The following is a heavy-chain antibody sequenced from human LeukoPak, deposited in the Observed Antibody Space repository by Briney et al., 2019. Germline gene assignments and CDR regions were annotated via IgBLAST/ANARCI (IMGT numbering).Heavy chain of an antibody. CDR1: GFTFDDYA. J-gene: IGHJ4*02. CDR2: ISWNSGSI. CDR3: ATDIGPGSSWSNFDY. D-gene: IGHD6-13*01. V-gene: IGHV3-9*01. Sequence: PGGSLRLSCAASGFTFDDYAMHWVRQAPGKGLEWVSGISWNSGSIGYADSVKGRFTISRDNAKNSLYLQMNSLRAEDTALYYCATDIGPGSSWSNFDYWGQGTLVTVSS.